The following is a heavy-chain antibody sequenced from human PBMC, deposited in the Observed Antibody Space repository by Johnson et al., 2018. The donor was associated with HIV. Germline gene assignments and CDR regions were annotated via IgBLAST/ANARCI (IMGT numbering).Heavy chain of an antibody. CDR3: ARDPGYSAFDI. Sequence: VQLVESGGGLVQPGRSLRLSCAASGFTFDHYAMHWVRQGPGKGLEWVAGIGWDGFTIGYVDSVRGRFTISRDNAKNSVVLQMNNLRAEDTAIYYCARDPGYSAFDIWGQGTVVTVSS. J-gene: IGHJ3*02. CDR2: IGWDGFTI. D-gene: IGHD1-1*01. V-gene: IGHV3-9*01. CDR1: GFTFDHYA.